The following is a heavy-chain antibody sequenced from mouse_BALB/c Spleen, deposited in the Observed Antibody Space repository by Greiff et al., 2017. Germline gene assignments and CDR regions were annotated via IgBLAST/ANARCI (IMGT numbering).Heavy chain of an antibody. J-gene: IGHJ1*01. D-gene: IGHD1-2*01. CDR1: GFSLTSYG. CDR2: IWSGGST. Sequence: VQLQQSGPGLVQPSQSLSITCTVSGFSLTSYGVHWVRQSPGKGLEWLGVIWSGGSTDYNAAFISRLSISKDNSKSQVFLKMNSLQTDDTAMYYCAKPTATYWYFDVWGAGTTVTVSS. V-gene: IGHV2-4-1*01. CDR3: AKPTATYWYFDV.